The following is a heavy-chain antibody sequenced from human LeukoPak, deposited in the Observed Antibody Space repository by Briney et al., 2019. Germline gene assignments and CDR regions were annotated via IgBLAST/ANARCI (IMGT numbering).Heavy chain of an antibody. Sequence: SETLSLTCAVYGGSFSGYHWTWIRQPPGKGLEWIGEINHSGSTNYNPSLKSRVTISVDTSKNQFSLKLSSVTAADTAVYYCARARGEDYYYYYMDVWGKGTTVTVSS. V-gene: IGHV4-34*01. CDR2: INHSGST. J-gene: IGHJ6*03. CDR1: GGSFSGYH. D-gene: IGHD3-10*01. CDR3: ARARGEDYYYYYMDV.